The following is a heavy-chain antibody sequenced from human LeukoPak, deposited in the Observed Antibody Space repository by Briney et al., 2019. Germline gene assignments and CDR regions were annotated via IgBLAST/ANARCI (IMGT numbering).Heavy chain of an antibody. Sequence: SETLSLTCTVSGGSISSDDYYWSWIRQPPGKGLEWIGYIYYSGSTYYNPSLKSRVTISVDTSKNQFSLKLSSVTAADTAVYYCARVRAQYYYGSGSYPRYFDYWGQGTLVTVSS. D-gene: IGHD3-10*01. CDR1: GGSISSDDYY. CDR3: ARVRAQYYYGSGSYPRYFDY. J-gene: IGHJ4*02. CDR2: IYYSGST. V-gene: IGHV4-30-4*01.